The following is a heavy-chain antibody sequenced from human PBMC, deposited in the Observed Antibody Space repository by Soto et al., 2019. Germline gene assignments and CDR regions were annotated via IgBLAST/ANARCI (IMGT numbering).Heavy chain of an antibody. V-gene: IGHV3-23*01. CDR3: ARDIEPPGLFFDY. CDR2: ISGRDDSA. J-gene: IGHJ4*02. D-gene: IGHD6-13*01. Sequence: GGSLRLSCAASGFTFSTFDMSWVRQPPGKGLEWVSVISGRDDSANYADSVKGRFTISRDNAKNSLYLQMNSLRAEDTAVYYCARDIEPPGLFFDYWGQGTLVTVSS. CDR1: GFTFSTFD.